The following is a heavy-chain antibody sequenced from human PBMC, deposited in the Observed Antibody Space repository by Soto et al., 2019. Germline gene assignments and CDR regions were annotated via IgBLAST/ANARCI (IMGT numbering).Heavy chain of an antibody. V-gene: IGHV4-31*03. J-gene: IGHJ4*02. D-gene: IGHD6-13*01. CDR2: IYYSGST. Sequence: SETLSLTCTVSGGSISSGGYYWSWIRQHPGKGLEWIGYIYYSGSTYYNPSLKSRVTISVDTSKNQFSLKLSSVTAADTAVYYCARDRSAAAGTFDYWGQGTLVTVSS. CDR3: ARDRSAAAGTFDY. CDR1: GGSISSGGYY.